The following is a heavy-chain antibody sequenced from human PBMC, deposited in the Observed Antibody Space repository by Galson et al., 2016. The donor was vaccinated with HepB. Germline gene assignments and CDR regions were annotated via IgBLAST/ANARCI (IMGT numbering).Heavy chain of an antibody. CDR1: GFTFSSYA. CDR2: ISGSRGSI. CDR3: ARVREQQLLDAFDI. J-gene: IGHJ3*02. D-gene: IGHD6-13*01. V-gene: IGHV3-23*01. Sequence: SLRLSCAASGFTFSSYAMNWVRQAPGKGLEWVSVISGSRGSIFYADSVKGRFTISRDNSKNTLYLQMNSLRAEDTAVYYCARVREQQLLDAFDIWGQGTMVTVSS.